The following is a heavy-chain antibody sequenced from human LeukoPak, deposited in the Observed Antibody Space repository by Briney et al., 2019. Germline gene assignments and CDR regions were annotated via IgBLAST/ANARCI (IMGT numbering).Heavy chain of an antibody. V-gene: IGHV1-8*03. D-gene: IGHD3-3*01. Sequence: GASVKVSCKASGYTFTSYDINWVRQATGQGLEWMGWMNPNSGNTGYAQKFQGGVTITRNASISTAYMELSSLRSEDTAVYYCARQGRSYDFWSGYYTRDYYYYYMDVWGKGTTVTVSS. CDR1: GYTFTSYD. J-gene: IGHJ6*03. CDR3: ARQGRSYDFWSGYYTRDYYYYYMDV. CDR2: MNPNSGNT.